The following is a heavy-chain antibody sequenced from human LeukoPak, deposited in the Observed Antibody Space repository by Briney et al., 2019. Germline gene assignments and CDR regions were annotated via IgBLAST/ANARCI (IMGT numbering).Heavy chain of an antibody. CDR3: AREAPTVTHYFDY. V-gene: IGHV3-21*01. D-gene: IGHD4-17*01. J-gene: IGHJ4*02. Sequence: GGSLRPSCAASGFTFSSYSMNWVRQAPGKGLEWVSSISSSSSYIYYADSVKGRFTTSRDNAKNSLYLQMNSLRAEDTAVYYCAREAPTVTHYFDYWGQGTLVTVSS. CDR2: ISSSSSYI. CDR1: GFTFSSYS.